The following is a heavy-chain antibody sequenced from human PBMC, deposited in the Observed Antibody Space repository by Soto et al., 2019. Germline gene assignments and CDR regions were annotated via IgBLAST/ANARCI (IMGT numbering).Heavy chain of an antibody. V-gene: IGHV4-34*01. CDR1: GGSFGGYY. CDR2: INHSGST. Sequence: SXTQSLTCSVYGGSFGGYYWSWIRQPPGKGLEWIGEINHSGSTNYNPSLKSRVTISVDTSKNQFSLKLSSVTAADTAVYYCARGLLRYFDWLPPPGNWFDPWGQGTLVTVSS. D-gene: IGHD3-9*01. J-gene: IGHJ5*02. CDR3: ARGLLRYFDWLPPPGNWFDP.